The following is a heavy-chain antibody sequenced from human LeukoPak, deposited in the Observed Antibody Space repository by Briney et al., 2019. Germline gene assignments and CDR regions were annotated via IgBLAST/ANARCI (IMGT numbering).Heavy chain of an antibody. V-gene: IGHV3-23*01. J-gene: IGHJ4*02. D-gene: IGHD5-24*01. CDR3: AKVPSRDGYNGPDY. CDR2: ISGSGGST. CDR1: GFTFSSYA. Sequence: GGSLRLSCAASGFTFSSYAMGWVRQAPGKGLEWVSAISGSGGSTYYADSVKGRFTISRDNSKNTLYLQMNSLRAEDTAVYYCAKVPSRDGYNGPDYWGQGTLVTVSS.